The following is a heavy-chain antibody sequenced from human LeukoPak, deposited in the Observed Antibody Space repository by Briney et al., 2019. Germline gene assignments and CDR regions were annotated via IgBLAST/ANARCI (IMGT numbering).Heavy chain of an antibody. Sequence: PSETLSLTCTVSGGSISGGGYYWSWIRQPAGKGLEWIGRIYTSGSTNYNPSLKSRVTISVDTSKNQFSLKLSSVTAADTAVYYCARTVVVPAASWYYFDYWGQGTLVTVSS. J-gene: IGHJ4*02. D-gene: IGHD2-2*01. CDR1: GGSISGGGYY. CDR2: IYTSGST. CDR3: ARTVVVPAASWYYFDY. V-gene: IGHV4-61*02.